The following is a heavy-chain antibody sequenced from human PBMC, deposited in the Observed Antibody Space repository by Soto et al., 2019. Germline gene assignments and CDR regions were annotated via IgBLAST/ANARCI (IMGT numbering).Heavy chain of an antibody. Sequence: EVQLVESGGGLVQPGRSLRLSCAASGFTFDDYAMHWVRQAPGKGLEWVSGISWNSGSIGYADSVKGRFTISRDNAKNSLYLQMNSLTAEDTALYYCAKDRGLVVSFYVDYWGQGTPVTVSS. V-gene: IGHV3-9*01. CDR2: ISWNSGSI. J-gene: IGHJ4*02. CDR1: GFTFDDYA. CDR3: AKDRGLVVSFYVDY. D-gene: IGHD6-19*01.